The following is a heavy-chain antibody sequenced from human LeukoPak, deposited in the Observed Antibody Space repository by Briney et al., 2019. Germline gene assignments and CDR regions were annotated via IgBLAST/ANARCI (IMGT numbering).Heavy chain of an antibody. CDR2: FYNTGTT. CDR3: ASKSTDHGELRFDY. V-gene: IGHV4-59*01. CDR1: GDSTNTYF. J-gene: IGHJ4*02. D-gene: IGHD4-17*01. Sequence: SETLSLTCTISGDSTNTYFWSWIRQPPGKGLEWIGYFYNTGTTNYNPPLKSRVNIAVDTTKNQFSLKVNSVTAADTGVYYCASKSTDHGELRFDYWGQGTLVTVSS.